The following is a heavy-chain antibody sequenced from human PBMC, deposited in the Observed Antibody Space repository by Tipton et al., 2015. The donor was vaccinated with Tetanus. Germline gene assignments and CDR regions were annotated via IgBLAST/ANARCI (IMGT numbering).Heavy chain of an antibody. CDR3: ARHSGWFNFYSGVDV. CDR2: VYFSGST. J-gene: IGHJ6*02. CDR1: GDSVSSSRYY. D-gene: IGHD6-19*01. V-gene: IGHV4-39*07. Sequence: TLSLTCTVSGDSVSSSRYYWGWVRQPPGKGLEWIGSVYFSGSTYHSPSLKSRVTMSVDTSMNQVSLNLTSVTAADSAVYFCARHSGWFNFYSGVDVWGQGTTVTVSS.